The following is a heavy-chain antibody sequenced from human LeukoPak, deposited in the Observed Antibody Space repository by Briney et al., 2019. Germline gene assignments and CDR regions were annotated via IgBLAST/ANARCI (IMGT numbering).Heavy chain of an antibody. CDR3: ARVGYDYVWGSYRNWFDP. CDR2: IKQDGSEK. Sequence: GGSLRLSCAASGFTFSSYWMSWVRQAPGKGLEWVANIKQDGSEKYYVDSVKGRFTISRDNAKNSLYLQMNSLRAEDTAVYYCARVGYDYVWGSYRNWFDPWGQGTLVTVSS. V-gene: IGHV3-7*01. J-gene: IGHJ5*02. CDR1: GFTFSSYW. D-gene: IGHD3-16*01.